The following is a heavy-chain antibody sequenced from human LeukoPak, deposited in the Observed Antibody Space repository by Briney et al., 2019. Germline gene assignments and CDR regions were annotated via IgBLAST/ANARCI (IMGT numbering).Heavy chain of an antibody. J-gene: IGHJ3*02. Sequence: GESLKISCEGSGYTFTSYWITWVRQMPGKGLEWMGRIDPRDSYTKYSPSFRGLVTISVDKSTNTAYLQWNSLKASDTAIYYCARVATSGYHFNMWGQGTMVTVSS. D-gene: IGHD3-22*01. CDR3: ARVATSGYHFNM. V-gene: IGHV5-10-1*01. CDR2: IDPRDSYT. CDR1: GYTFTSYW.